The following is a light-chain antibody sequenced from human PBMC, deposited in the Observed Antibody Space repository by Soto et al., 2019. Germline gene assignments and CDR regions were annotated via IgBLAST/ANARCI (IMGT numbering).Light chain of an antibody. CDR2: EVS. Sequence: QSALSQPASMSGSLGQSITISCTGTSSDIGFYNYVSWYQQHPGKAPKLIIYEVSYRPSGVSNRFSASKYANTASLTISGLQAEDEADYYCNSYATSNSLIFGGGTKVTVL. CDR3: NSYATSNSLI. V-gene: IGLV2-14*01. J-gene: IGLJ2*01. CDR1: SSDIGFYNY.